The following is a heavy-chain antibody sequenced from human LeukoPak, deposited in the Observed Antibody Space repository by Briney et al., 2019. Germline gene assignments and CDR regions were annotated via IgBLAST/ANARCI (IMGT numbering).Heavy chain of an antibody. D-gene: IGHD5-18*01. CDR2: ISSSSSTI. V-gene: IGHV3-48*01. CDR1: GFTFSSYS. J-gene: IGHJ4*02. CDR3: ARDIQLWHPDRFDY. Sequence: GGSLRLSCAASGFTFSSYSVNWVRQAPGKGLEWVSYISSSSSTIHYADSVKGRFTISRDNAKNSLYLQMNSLRAEDTAVYYCARDIQLWHPDRFDYWGQGTLVTVSS.